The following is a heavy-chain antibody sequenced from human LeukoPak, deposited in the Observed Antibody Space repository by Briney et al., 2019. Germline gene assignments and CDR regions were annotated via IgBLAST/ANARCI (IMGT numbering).Heavy chain of an antibody. Sequence: ASVKVSCKASGYTFTSYAMNWVRQAPGQGLEWMGWINTNTGNPTYAQGFTGRFVFSLDTSVSTAYLQISSLKAEDTAVYYCAREGYSGTNYYYYMDVWGKGTTVTVSS. D-gene: IGHD5-12*01. CDR2: INTNTGNP. J-gene: IGHJ6*03. V-gene: IGHV7-4-1*02. CDR1: GYTFTSYA. CDR3: AREGYSGTNYYYYMDV.